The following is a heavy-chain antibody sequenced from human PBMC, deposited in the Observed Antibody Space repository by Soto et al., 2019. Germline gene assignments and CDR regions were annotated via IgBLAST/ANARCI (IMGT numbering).Heavy chain of an antibody. CDR2: ISSSSSYI. CDR1: GFTFSSYS. CDR3: ARDQPGSGERFDY. Sequence: EVQLVESGGGLVKPGGSLRLSCAASGFTFSSYSMNWVRQAPGKGLEWVSSISSSSSYIYYADSVKGRFTISRDNAKNSLYLQMNSLRAEDTAVYYCARDQPGSGERFDYWGQGTLVTVSS. V-gene: IGHV3-21*01. D-gene: IGHD6-19*01. J-gene: IGHJ4*02.